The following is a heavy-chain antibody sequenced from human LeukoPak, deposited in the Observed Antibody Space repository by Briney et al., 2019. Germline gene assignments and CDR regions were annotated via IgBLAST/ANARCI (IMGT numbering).Heavy chain of an antibody. J-gene: IGHJ3*02. V-gene: IGHV1-69*05. CDR1: GGSFSVHG. D-gene: IGHD2-2*01. CDR3: ARARSTVLNDAYDI. CDR2: IIPVFHTT. Sequence: SVTVSFKASGGSFSVHGISWVRQAPGQGPQWMGGIIPVFHTTNYAQEFQGRVTLIIDDSTSMAYMELSSLRSDDTAVYFCARARSTVLNDAYDIWGQGTMVTVSS.